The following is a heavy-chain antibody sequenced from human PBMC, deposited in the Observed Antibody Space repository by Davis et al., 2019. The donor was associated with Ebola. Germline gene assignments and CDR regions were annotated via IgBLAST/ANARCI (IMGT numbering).Heavy chain of an antibody. CDR1: GYNFTKFA. CDR2: INTNTGNP. D-gene: IGHD5-24*01. CDR3: VRDATDGYNWSH. Sequence: SVKVSRKASGYNFTKFAMNWVRQAPGQGLEWMGWINTNTGNPTYAQGFTGRFAFSLDTSATMAYLQISNLRAEDTATYYCVRDATDGYNWSHWGQGTLVTVSS. V-gene: IGHV7-4-1*04. J-gene: IGHJ4*02.